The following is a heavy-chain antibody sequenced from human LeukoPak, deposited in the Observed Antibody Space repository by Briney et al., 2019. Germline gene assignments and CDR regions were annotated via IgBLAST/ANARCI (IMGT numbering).Heavy chain of an antibody. J-gene: IGHJ4*02. CDR1: GGAISSTAYY. D-gene: IGHD3-10*01. Sequence: KPSETLSLTCNVSGGAISSTAYYWGWIRQPPGKGLEWIWGIYYSGSTYYNPSLKSRVTISVDTSHNQFSLKLNSVTAADTALYYCARHPPYGSRNWGAYYFDSWGQGTLVTVSS. CDR2: IYYSGST. CDR3: ARHPPYGSRNWGAYYFDS. V-gene: IGHV4-39*01.